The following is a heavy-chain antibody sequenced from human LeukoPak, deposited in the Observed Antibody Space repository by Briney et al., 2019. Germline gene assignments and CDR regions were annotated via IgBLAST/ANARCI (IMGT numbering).Heavy chain of an antibody. CDR3: ANEIRPNDY. CDR1: EFDFSTHA. CDR2: ISISGSKT. V-gene: IGHV3-23*01. J-gene: IGHJ4*02. Sequence: GGSLRLSCAASEFDFSTHAMTWVRQAPGKGLEWVSAISISGSKTYYADSVKGRFTISRDNSKNTLYLQMNSLRAEDTAVYYCANEIRPNDYWGQGTQVTVSS. D-gene: IGHD4-17*01.